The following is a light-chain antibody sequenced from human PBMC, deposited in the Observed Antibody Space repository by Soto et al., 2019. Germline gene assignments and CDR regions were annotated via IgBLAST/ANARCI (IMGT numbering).Light chain of an antibody. V-gene: IGLV1-44*01. J-gene: IGLJ2*01. CDR3: AAWDDSLNGVV. Sequence: QSVLTQPPSASGTPGQRVTISCSGSSSNIGSNTVNWYQLLPGTAPKLLIYSNNQRPSGVPDRFSGSKSGTSASLAISGLQSEDEADYYCAAWDDSLNGVVFGGGTNPTVL. CDR2: SNN. CDR1: SSNIGSNT.